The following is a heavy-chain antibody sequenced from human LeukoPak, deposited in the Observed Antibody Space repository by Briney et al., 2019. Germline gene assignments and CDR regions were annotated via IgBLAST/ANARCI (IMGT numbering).Heavy chain of an antibody. Sequence: SETLSLTCAVSGGSISSSNWWSWVRQPPGKGLEWIGEVYHSGSTNDNPSLKSRVTISVDKSKNQFSLKMGSVTAADTAVYYCASYSPDSSGYYSFDYWGQGTLVTVSS. CDR2: VYHSGST. D-gene: IGHD3-22*01. V-gene: IGHV4-4*02. CDR3: ASYSPDSSGYYSFDY. CDR1: GGSISSSNW. J-gene: IGHJ4*02.